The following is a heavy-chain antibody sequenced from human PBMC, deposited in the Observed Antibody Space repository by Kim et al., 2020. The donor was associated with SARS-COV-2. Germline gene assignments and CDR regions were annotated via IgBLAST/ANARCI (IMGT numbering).Heavy chain of an antibody. Sequence: GGSLRLSCAASGFTVSSNYMSWVRQAPGKGLEWVSVIYSGGSTYYADSVKGRFTISRDNSKNTLYLQMNSLRAEDTAVYYCARARPTRITMIVVVHPGYFDYWGQGNLVTVSS. CDR2: IYSGGST. V-gene: IGHV3-53*01. D-gene: IGHD3-22*01. J-gene: IGHJ4*02. CDR1: GFTVSSNY. CDR3: ARARPTRITMIVVVHPGYFDY.